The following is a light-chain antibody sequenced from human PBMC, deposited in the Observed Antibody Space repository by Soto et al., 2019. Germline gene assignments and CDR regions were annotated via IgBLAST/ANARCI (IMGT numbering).Light chain of an antibody. CDR3: QQYYSNPWT. CDR2: WAS. CDR1: QIVLYSSNNKNY. V-gene: IGKV4-1*01. J-gene: IGKJ1*01. Sequence: DIVMTQAPDSLAVSLGERSTSNFNSSQIVLYSSNNKNYLAWYQQKPGQPPKLLIYWASTRESGVPDRFSGSGSGTDFTLTISSLQAEDVAVYYCQQYYSNPWTFGQGTKVDIK.